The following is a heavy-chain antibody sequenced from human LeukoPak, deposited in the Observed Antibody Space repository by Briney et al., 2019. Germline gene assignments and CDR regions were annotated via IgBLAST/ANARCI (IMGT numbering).Heavy chain of an antibody. D-gene: IGHD6-13*01. V-gene: IGHV1-18*01. Sequence: GASVKVSCKASGYTFTSYGISWVRQAPGQGLEWMGWISAYNGNTNYAQKLQGRVTTTTDTSTSTAYKELRSLRSDDTAAYYCARPALFLAAGSDAFDIWGQGTMVTVSS. CDR1: GYTFTSYG. CDR2: ISAYNGNT. J-gene: IGHJ3*02. CDR3: ARPALFLAAGSDAFDI.